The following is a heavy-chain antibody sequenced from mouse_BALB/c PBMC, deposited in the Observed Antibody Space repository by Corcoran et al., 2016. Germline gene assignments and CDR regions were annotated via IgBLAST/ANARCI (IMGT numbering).Heavy chain of an antibody. CDR1: GYTFTNYG. CDR3: ARWRNPYYRYDEAMDY. Sequence: QIQLVQSGPELKKPGETVKISCKASGYTFTNYGMNWVKQAPGKGLKWMGWINTYTGEPTYADDFKGRFAFSLETSASTAYLQINNLKNEDTATYCCARWRNPYYRYDEAMDYWGQGTSVTVSS. D-gene: IGHD2-14*01. V-gene: IGHV9-3-1*01. CDR2: INTYTGEP. J-gene: IGHJ4*01.